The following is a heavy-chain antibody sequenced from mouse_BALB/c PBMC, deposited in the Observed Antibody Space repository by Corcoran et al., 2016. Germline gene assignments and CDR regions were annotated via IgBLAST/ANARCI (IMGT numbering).Heavy chain of an antibody. CDR2: INPYNGAT. D-gene: IGHD2-1*01. Sequence: EVQLQQSGPELVKPGASVKISCKASGYSFTGYYMHWVKQSHVKSLEWIGRINPYNGATSYNQNFKDKASLTVDKSSSTAYMEFHSLTSEDSAVYDCARAQYGNGAMDYWGQGTSVTVSS. J-gene: IGHJ4*01. V-gene: IGHV1-26*01. CDR3: ARAQYGNGAMDY. CDR1: GYSFTGYY.